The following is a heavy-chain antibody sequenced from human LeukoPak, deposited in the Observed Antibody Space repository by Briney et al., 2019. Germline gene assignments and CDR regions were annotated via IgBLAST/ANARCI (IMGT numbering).Heavy chain of an antibody. D-gene: IGHD5-12*01. J-gene: IGHJ4*02. V-gene: IGHV4-34*01. CDR3: ASHSGGYAY. CDR1: GGSFSGYY. CDR2: IYYSGSS. Sequence: SETLSLTCAVYGGSFSGYYRSWIPQPPGKGREWIGYIYYSGSSYYNPSLTSRVTISVDTSKNQFSLKLPSVTAADTAVYYCASHSGGYAYWGQGTLVTVSS.